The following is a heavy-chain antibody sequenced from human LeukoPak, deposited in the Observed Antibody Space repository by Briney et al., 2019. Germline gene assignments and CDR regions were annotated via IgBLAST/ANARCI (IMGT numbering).Heavy chain of an antibody. V-gene: IGHV1-69*13. CDR3: ARVTAAAPNWFDP. CDR1: GGTFSSYA. Sequence: GASVKVSCKASGGTFSSYAISWVRQAPGQGLEWMGGIIPIFGTANYAQKFQGRVTITADEPTSTAYMELSSLRSEDTAVYYCARVTAAAPNWFDPWGQGTLVTVSS. J-gene: IGHJ5*02. D-gene: IGHD6-13*01. CDR2: IIPIFGTA.